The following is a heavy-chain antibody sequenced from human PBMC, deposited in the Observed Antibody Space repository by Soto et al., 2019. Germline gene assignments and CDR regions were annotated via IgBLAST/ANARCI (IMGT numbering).Heavy chain of an antibody. Sequence: SETLSLTCAVYGGSFSGYYWSWIRQPPGKGLEWIGEINHSGSTNYNPSLKSRVTISVDTSKNQFSLKLSSVTAADTVVYYCARGESSTSFDAFDIWGQGKMVTVSS. V-gene: IGHV4-34*01. J-gene: IGHJ3*02. CDR2: INHSGST. D-gene: IGHD2-2*01. CDR1: GGSFSGYY. CDR3: ARGESSTSFDAFDI.